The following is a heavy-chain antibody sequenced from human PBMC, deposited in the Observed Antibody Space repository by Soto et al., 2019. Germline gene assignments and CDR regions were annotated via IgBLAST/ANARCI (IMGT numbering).Heavy chain of an antibody. CDR3: ARGNNKSSGWSHV. V-gene: IGHV3-30-3*01. CDR2: ISYDGSNK. CDR1: GFTFSSYA. Sequence: LRLSCAASGFTFSSYAMHWVRQAPGKGLEWVAVISYDGSNKYYADSVKGRFTISRDNSKNTLYLQMNSLRAEDTAVYYCARGNNKSSGWSHVWGQGTTVTVSS. D-gene: IGHD6-19*01. J-gene: IGHJ6*02.